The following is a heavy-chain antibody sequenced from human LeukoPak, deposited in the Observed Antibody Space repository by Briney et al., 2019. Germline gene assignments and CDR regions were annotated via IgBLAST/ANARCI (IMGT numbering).Heavy chain of an antibody. J-gene: IGHJ4*02. D-gene: IGHD6-19*01. CDR1: GFTFSSYW. V-gene: IGHV3-7*05. CDR3: ARDGSGWSNY. CDR2: IKPDESGK. Sequence: PGGSLRLSCAASGFTFSSYWMSWIRQAPGKGLEWVANIKPDESGKYYVDSVKGRFTISRDNAKNSLYLQMNSLRAEDTAVYYCARDGSGWSNYWGQGTLVTVSS.